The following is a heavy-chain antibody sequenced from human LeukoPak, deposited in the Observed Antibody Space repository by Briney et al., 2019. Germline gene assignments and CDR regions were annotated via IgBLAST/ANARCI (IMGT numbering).Heavy chain of an antibody. CDR3: ARRGSALAGYCSSTSCYMGGYYFDY. Sequence: PSETLSLTCTVSGGSIITTSYYWSWIRQPPGKGLEWIGEINHSGSTNYNPSLKSRVTISVDTSKNQFSLKLSSVTAADTAVYYCARRGSALAGYCSSTSCYMGGYYFDYWGQGTLVTVSS. V-gene: IGHV4-39*07. CDR2: INHSGST. D-gene: IGHD2-2*02. J-gene: IGHJ4*02. CDR1: GGSIITTSYY.